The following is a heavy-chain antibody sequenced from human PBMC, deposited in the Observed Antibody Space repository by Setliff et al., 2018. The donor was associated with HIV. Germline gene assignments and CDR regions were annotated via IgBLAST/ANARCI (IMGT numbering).Heavy chain of an antibody. CDR3: ARDRAPNYCSGGNPWGDY. CDR1: GGTFSSYA. CDR2: IIPIFGTA. Sequence: GASVKVSCKASGGTFSSYAISWVRQAPGQGLEWMGGIIPIFGTANYAQKFQGRVTITTDESTSTAYMELSSLRSEDTAVYYCARDRAPNYCSGGNPWGDYWGQGTLVTVSS. J-gene: IGHJ4*02. D-gene: IGHD2-15*01. V-gene: IGHV1-69*05.